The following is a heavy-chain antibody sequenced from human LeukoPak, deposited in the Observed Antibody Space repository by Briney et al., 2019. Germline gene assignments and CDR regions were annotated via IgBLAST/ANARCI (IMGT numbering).Heavy chain of an antibody. Sequence: ASVNFSCKASADTFSSYAISWVRQDPGQGLDWMGRIIPILGIANYAQKFQGRVTITADKSTSTAYIELSSLRTEAKAVYYCATDYYGSGSIYYYYYGMDVWGQGTTVTVSS. CDR3: ATDYYGSGSIYYYYYGMDV. CDR2: IIPILGIA. J-gene: IGHJ6*02. D-gene: IGHD3-10*01. CDR1: ADTFSSYA. V-gene: IGHV1-69*04.